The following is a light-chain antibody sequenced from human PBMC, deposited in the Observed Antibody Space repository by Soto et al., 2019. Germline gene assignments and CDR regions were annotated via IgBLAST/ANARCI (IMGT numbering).Light chain of an antibody. V-gene: IGKV3-15*01. CDR3: QQYNNWPLT. J-gene: IGKJ4*01. CDR2: GAS. Sequence: EIVMTQSPATLSVSPGERATLSCRASQSVSSNLAWYQQKPGQAPRLLMFGASSRATGFPARFSGSGSGTEFTLTISSLQSEDLAVYYCQQYNNWPLTFGGGTKVEIK. CDR1: QSVSSN.